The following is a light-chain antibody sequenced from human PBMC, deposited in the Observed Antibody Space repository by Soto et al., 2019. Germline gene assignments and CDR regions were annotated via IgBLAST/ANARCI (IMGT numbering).Light chain of an antibody. V-gene: IGLV2-8*01. Sequence: QSVLSQPPSASLSAGQSVTMSCTGTSTDVGGYNYVSWYQQHPGKAPKLMIYEVSKRPSGVPDRFSGSKSGNTASLTVSGLQAEDEADYYCSSYAGNNIHYVFGTGTKVTVL. CDR3: SSYAGNNIHYV. CDR2: EVS. CDR1: STDVGGYNY. J-gene: IGLJ1*01.